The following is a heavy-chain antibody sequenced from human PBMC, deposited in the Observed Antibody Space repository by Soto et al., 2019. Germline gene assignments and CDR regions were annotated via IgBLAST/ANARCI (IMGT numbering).Heavy chain of an antibody. J-gene: IGHJ4*02. Sequence: PSETLSLTCSIYSGSFSGYYRSWIRQPPGKGLEWIGEISQSGNTNYSPSLKSRVSISIDTSKKQFSLNLASVSAADTAVYYCARAPKVSGSSQTRPDFWGQGTLVPVSS. CDR2: ISQSGNT. CDR1: SGSFSGYY. CDR3: ARAPKVSGSSQTRPDF. D-gene: IGHD6-6*01. V-gene: IGHV4-34*01.